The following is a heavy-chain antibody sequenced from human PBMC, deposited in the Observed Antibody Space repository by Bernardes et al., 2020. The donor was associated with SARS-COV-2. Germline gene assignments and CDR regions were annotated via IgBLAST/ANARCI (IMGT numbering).Heavy chain of an antibody. J-gene: IGHJ6*02. D-gene: IGHD6-13*01. CDR2: IKSKTDGGTT. CDR3: TTDVQQLLLFRYGMDV. V-gene: IGHV3-15*01. Sequence: GGSLRLSCAASGFTFSNAWMSWVRQAPGKGLEWVGRIKSKTDGGTTDYAAPVQVRFTISRDDSKNTLYLQMNSLKTEDTAVYYCTTDVQQLLLFRYGMDVWGQGNKVTVSS. CDR1: GFTFSNAW.